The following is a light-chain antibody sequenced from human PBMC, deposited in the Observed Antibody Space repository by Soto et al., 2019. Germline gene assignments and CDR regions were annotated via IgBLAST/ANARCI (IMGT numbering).Light chain of an antibody. CDR1: QTISNW. J-gene: IGKJ4*01. CDR3: HQFGFSHT. Sequence: DIQMTQSPSTLSASVVDRVTITCRASQTISNWLAWYQQKPGKAPKLLIYKASTLESGVQSRLSVNGSGTAFTLTISSLQPDDSATYYCHQFGFSHTFGGGTKVEIK. V-gene: IGKV1-5*03. CDR2: KAS.